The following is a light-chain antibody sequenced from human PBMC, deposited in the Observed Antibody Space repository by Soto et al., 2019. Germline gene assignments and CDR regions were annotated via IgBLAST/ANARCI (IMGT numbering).Light chain of an antibody. CDR1: NSNIGAGYD. CDR3: LSYDSRLSGYVV. J-gene: IGLJ2*01. CDR2: GNT. Sequence: QLVLTQPPAVSGAPGQRVTISCTGDNSNIGAGYDVHWYQQLPGTAPKLLIYGNTIRPSGVPDRFSGSKSGTSASLAITGLQADDEADYYCLSYDSRLSGYVVFGGGTKLTVL. V-gene: IGLV1-40*01.